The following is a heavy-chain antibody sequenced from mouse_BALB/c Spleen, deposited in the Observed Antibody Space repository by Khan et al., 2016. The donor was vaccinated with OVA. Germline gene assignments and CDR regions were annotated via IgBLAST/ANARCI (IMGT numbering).Heavy chain of an antibody. Sequence: QIQLVQSGPELKKPGETVKISCKASGYTFTNYGMSWVKQAPGKGLKWMGWINTYTREPTYADDFKGRFAFSLETSASTAYLQINNLKNEDMATYFCAREAYYRYYYAMGYWGQGTSVTVSS. D-gene: IGHD2-14*01. V-gene: IGHV9-1*02. CDR2: INTYTREP. J-gene: IGHJ4*01. CDR1: GYTFTNYG. CDR3: AREAYYRYYYAMGY.